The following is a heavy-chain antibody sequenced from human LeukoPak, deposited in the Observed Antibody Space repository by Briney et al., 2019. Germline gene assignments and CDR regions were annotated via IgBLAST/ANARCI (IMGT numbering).Heavy chain of an antibody. CDR3: ARSAARYSSSGNWFDP. J-gene: IGHJ5*02. Sequence: GGSLGLSCAASGFTFSSYSMNWVRQAPGKGLEWVSSISSSSSYIYYADSVKGRFTISRDNAKNSLYLQMNSLRAEDTAVYYCARSAARYSSSGNWFDPWGQGTLVTVSS. CDR1: GFTFSSYS. D-gene: IGHD6-6*01. CDR2: ISSSSSYI. V-gene: IGHV3-21*01.